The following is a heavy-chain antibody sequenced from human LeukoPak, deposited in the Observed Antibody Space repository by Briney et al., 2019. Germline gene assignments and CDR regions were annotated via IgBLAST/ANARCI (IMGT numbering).Heavy chain of an antibody. Sequence: PGGSLRLSCAASGFTFSSYAMSWVRQAPGKGLEWGSAISGSGGSTYYADSVKGRFTISRDNSKNTLYLQMNSLRAEDTAVYYCAKSEFSPRWGFNYYYYMDVWGKGTTVTVSS. CDR3: AKSEFSPRWGFNYYYYMDV. CDR1: GFTFSSYA. CDR2: ISGSGGST. V-gene: IGHV3-23*01. J-gene: IGHJ6*03. D-gene: IGHD2-21*01.